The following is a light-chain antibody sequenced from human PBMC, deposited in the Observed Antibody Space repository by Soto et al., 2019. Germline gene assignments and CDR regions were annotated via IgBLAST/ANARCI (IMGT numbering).Light chain of an antibody. CDR1: SSNIGSNA. Sequence: QSVLTQPPSASGTPGQRVTISCSGSSSNIGSNAVNWYQQLPGTAPKLLIYSNNQRPSRVPDRFSGSKSGTSASLAISGLQSEDETDYYCAAWDASLNAVVFGGGTKLTVL. J-gene: IGLJ2*01. CDR2: SNN. CDR3: AAWDASLNAVV. V-gene: IGLV1-44*01.